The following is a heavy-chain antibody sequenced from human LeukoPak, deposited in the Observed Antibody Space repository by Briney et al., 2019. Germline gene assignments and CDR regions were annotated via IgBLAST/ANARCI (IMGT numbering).Heavy chain of an antibody. V-gene: IGHV4-34*01. D-gene: IGHD5-18*01. CDR2: INHSGST. J-gene: IGHJ4*02. Sequence: SETLSLTCAVYSGSFSGYYWSWIRQPPGKGLEWIGEINHSGSTNYNPSLKSRVTISVDTSKNQFSLKLSSVTAADTAVYYCARGRDSYGNYFDYWGQGTLVTVSS. CDR1: SGSFSGYY. CDR3: ARGRDSYGNYFDY.